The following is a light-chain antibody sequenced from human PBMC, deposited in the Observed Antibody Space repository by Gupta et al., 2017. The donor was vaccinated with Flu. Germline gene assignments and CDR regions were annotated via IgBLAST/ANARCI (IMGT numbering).Light chain of an antibody. J-gene: IGKJ2*01. CDR3: QQEQYLQSMFI. V-gene: IGKV3-20*01. Sequence: EIVLTQSPGPLSLSPGESATLSCRASQSVSSRSLAWYNQKPGQPPRLLIYAASTRATGIKDRFSGSGDGTDFTLTINRRDPEDFAVYYCQQEQYLQSMFIFGQGTKVEIK. CDR1: QSVSSRS. CDR2: AAS.